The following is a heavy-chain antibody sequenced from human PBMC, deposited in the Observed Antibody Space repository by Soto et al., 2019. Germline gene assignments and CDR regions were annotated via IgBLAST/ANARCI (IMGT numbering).Heavy chain of an antibody. Sequence: SETLSLTCTVSGGSISSGDYYWSWIRQPPGKGLEWIGYIYYSGSTYYDPSLKSRVTISVDTSKNQFSLKLSSVTAADTAVYYCARVRGGTPGHDYWGQGTLVTAPQ. D-gene: IGHD3-10*01. CDR2: IYYSGST. CDR3: ARVRGGTPGHDY. V-gene: IGHV4-30-4*01. CDR1: GGSISSGDYY. J-gene: IGHJ4*02.